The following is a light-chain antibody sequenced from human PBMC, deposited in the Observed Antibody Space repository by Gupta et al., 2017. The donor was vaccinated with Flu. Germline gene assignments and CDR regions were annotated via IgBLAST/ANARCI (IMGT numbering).Light chain of an antibody. J-gene: IGKJ4*01. CDR2: AAS. CDR3: QQTDSNSLLT. V-gene: IGKV1-39*01. Sequence: DIQMTQSPSSLSASVGDRVTITCRASQTISTYLNWYQQKPGKAAKLLIYAASSLHSGVPSRFSGSGYGADFTLTISGRQPEDFATYYCQQTDSNSLLTFGGGTKVEIK. CDR1: QTISTY.